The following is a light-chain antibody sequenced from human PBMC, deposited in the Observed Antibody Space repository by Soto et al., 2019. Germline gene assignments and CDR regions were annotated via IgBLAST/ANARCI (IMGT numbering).Light chain of an antibody. CDR1: QSIGTY. CDR2: HAS. CDR3: QQRSGWART. V-gene: IGKV3-11*01. J-gene: IGKJ1*01. Sequence: EIVLTQSPVTLSLSPGERATLSCRASQSIGTYLAWYQQKPDQAPRLLIYHASNRAKGIPARFSGSGSGTDFTLTISSLEPEDFAVYYCQQRSGWARTFGQGTKVEI.